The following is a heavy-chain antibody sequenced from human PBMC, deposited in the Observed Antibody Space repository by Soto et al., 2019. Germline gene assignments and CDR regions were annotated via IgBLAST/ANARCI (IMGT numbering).Heavy chain of an antibody. V-gene: IGHV1-2*02. D-gene: IGHD5-12*01. Sequence: ASVKVSCKASGYTFTGYYIHWVRQAPGQGLEWMGWINPNNGDTNYAQKFQGRVTLTRDTSASTAYMELSSLRFDDTAVYYCARHSGYDYVFDYWGQGSLVTVSS. CDR2: INPNNGDT. CDR1: GYTFTGYY. CDR3: ARHSGYDYVFDY. J-gene: IGHJ4*02.